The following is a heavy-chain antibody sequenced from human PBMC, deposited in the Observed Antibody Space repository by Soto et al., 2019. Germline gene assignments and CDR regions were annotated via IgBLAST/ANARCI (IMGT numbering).Heavy chain of an antibody. D-gene: IGHD2-15*01. V-gene: IGHV3-33*08. CDR3: ARAGCCSGGSCYLRGYFEY. J-gene: IGHJ4*02. CDR2: IWYDGSNK. CDR1: GFTFSSSG. Sequence: QVQLVQSGGGVVQPGRSLRLSCAASGFTFSSSGMHWVRQAPGKGLEWVAVIWYDGSNKYYADSVKGRFTISRDNSKNPLYLVLDSVRAEGTGVYYCARAGCCSGGSCYLRGYFEYWGQGSLVLVFS.